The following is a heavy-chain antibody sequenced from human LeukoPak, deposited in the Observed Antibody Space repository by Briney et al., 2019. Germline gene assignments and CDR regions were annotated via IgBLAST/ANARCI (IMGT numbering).Heavy chain of an antibody. CDR3: ARGPRWRVRGVMNY. V-gene: IGHV3-33*01. Sequence: GGSLRLSCAASGFTFSSYGMHWVRQAPGKGLEWVAVIWYDGSNKYYADSVKGRFTISRDNSKNTLYLQMNSLRAEDTAVYYCARGPRWRVRGVMNYWGQGTLVTVSS. J-gene: IGHJ4*02. CDR1: GFTFSSYG. D-gene: IGHD3-10*01. CDR2: IWYDGSNK.